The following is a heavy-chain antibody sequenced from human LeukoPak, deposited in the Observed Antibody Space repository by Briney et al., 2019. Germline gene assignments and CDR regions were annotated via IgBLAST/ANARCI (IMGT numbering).Heavy chain of an antibody. CDR2: IRRETGSI. CDR3: VKDFGEKTAAIAH. V-gene: IGHV3-9*01. D-gene: IGHD2-2*01. Sequence: PGGSLRLSCAAPGFTFDDYAMHWVRQAPGTGLEWVSGIRRETGSIGYADSVKGRFTISRDNARNSLYLQMNSLRAEDTALYYCVKDFGEKTAAIAHWGQGTLVTVSS. CDR1: GFTFDDYA. J-gene: IGHJ5*02.